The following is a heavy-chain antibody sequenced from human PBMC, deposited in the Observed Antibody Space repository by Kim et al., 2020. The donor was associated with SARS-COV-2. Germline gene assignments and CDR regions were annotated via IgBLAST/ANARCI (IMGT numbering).Heavy chain of an antibody. CDR3: ARGDLRITIFGVVTHYYYYGMDV. J-gene: IGHJ6*02. CDR2: INPNSGGT. Sequence: ASVKVSCKASGYTFTGYYMHWVRQAPGQGLEWMGRINPNSGGTNYAQKFQGRVTMTRDTSISTAYMELSRLRSDDTAVYYCARGDLRITIFGVVTHYYYYGMDVWGQGTTVTVSS. CDR1: GYTFTGYY. V-gene: IGHV1-2*06. D-gene: IGHD3-3*01.